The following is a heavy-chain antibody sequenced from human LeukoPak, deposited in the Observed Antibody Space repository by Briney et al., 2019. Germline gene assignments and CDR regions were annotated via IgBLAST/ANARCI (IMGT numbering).Heavy chain of an antibody. D-gene: IGHD4-17*01. V-gene: IGHV1-2*02. CDR2: INPNSGGT. J-gene: IGHJ4*02. CDR3: AISNGDTTAFDY. CDR1: GYTFTAYY. Sequence: ASVKVSCKASGYTFTAYYIHWVRQAPGQGLEWMGWINPNSGGTNYAQKFQGRVTMTRDTSISTAYMELSRLRSDDTAVYYCAISNGDTTAFDYWGQGTLVTVSS.